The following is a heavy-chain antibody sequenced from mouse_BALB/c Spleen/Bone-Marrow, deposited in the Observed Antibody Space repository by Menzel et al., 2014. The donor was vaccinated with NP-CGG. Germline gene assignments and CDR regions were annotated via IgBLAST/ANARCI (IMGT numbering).Heavy chain of an antibody. CDR1: GFNIKDTH. D-gene: IGHD2-3*01. CDR2: FDPTNGNT. J-gene: IGHJ3*01. Sequence: VQLKESGAELVKPGTSVKLSCTASGFNIKDTHLHWVQQRPEQGLEWIGRFDPTNGNTKYDPKFQGKATITVDTSSNTAYLQLSTLTSEDAAVYYCASYDGCRFAYWGQGTLVTVSA. V-gene: IGHV14-3*02. CDR3: ASYDGCRFAY.